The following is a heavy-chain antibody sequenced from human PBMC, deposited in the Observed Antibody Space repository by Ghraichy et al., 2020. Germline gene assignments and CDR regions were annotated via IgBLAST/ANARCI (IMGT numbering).Heavy chain of an antibody. CDR1: GFTVSSYF. V-gene: IGHV3-53*01. J-gene: IGHJ4*02. Sequence: GGSLRLSCAASGFTVSSYFMSWVRQAPGKGLEWVSVIYSGGSTYYADSVKGRFSISRDNSKNTLYLQMSSLRAEDTAVYYCARINWGKRDFDYWGLGTLVTVSS. CDR3: ARINWGKRDFDY. D-gene: IGHD7-27*01. CDR2: IYSGGST.